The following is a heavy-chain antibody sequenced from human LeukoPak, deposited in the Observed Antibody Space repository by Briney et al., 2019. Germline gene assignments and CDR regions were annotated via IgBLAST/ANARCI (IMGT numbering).Heavy chain of an antibody. V-gene: IGHV3-30*18. Sequence: PGGSLRLSCADSGFTYSSYGMHWVRQAPGKGLEWVAVISYDGSNKYYADSVKGRFAISRDNSKNTLYLQMNSLRAEDTAVYYCAKRGSSGWYYFDYWGQGTLVTVSS. CDR3: AKRGSSGWYYFDY. CDR1: GFTYSSYG. CDR2: ISYDGSNK. D-gene: IGHD6-19*01. J-gene: IGHJ4*02.